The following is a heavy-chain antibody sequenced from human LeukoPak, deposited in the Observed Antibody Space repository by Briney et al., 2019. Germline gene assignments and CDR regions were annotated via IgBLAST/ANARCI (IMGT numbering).Heavy chain of an antibody. J-gene: IGHJ4*02. Sequence: SETLSLTCTVSGGSISSGDYYWSWIRQPPGKGLEWIGYIYYSGSTYYNPSLKSRVTISVDTSKNQFSLKLSSVTAADTAVYYCARTGYSYTRSDYWGQGTLVTVSS. CDR2: IYYSGST. V-gene: IGHV4-30-4*01. CDR3: ARTGYSYTRSDY. CDR1: GGSISSGDYY. D-gene: IGHD5-18*01.